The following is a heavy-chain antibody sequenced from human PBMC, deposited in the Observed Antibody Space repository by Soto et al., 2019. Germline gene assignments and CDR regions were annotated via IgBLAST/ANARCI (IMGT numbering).Heavy chain of an antibody. CDR3: DRVPLGCPANIFEYEH. CDR2: TYYSGST. J-gene: IGHJ1*01. CDR1: GDSISSYY. V-gene: IGHV4-59*01. D-gene: IGHD2-15*01. Sequence: SEPLSLTCTVSGDSISSYYWSWIRQHPGKGLEWIGYTYYSGSTNYNPSLKSRVTISVDTSKNQFSLKLSSVTAADTAVYYCDRVPLGCPANIFEYEHWGQGT.